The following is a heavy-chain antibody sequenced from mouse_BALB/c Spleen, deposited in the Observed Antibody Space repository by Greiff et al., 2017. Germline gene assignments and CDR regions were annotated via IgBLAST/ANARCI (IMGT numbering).Heavy chain of an antibody. D-gene: IGHD1-1*01. J-gene: IGHJ3*01. CDR3: ARSGSSPWFAY. V-gene: IGHV3-6*02. CDR1: GYSITSGYY. CDR2: ISYDGSN. Sequence: EVKLQESGPGLVKPSQSLSLTCSVTGYSITSGYYWNWIRQLPGNKLEWMGYISYDGSNNYNPSLKNRISITRDTSKNQFFLKLNSLTTEDTATYYCARSGSSPWFAYWGQGTLVTVSA.